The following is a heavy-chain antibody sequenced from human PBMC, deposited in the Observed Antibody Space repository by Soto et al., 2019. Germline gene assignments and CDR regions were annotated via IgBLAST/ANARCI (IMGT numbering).Heavy chain of an antibody. Sequence: QVRLVQSGAEVKKPGSSVKVSCKASGGTFSSYAISWVRQAPGQGLEWMGGIIPIFGTANYAQKFQGRVTITADESTSTAYMELSSLRSEDTAVYYCARFLEYCSGGSCYYYYYGMDVWGQGTTVTVSS. CDR2: IIPIFGTA. J-gene: IGHJ6*02. V-gene: IGHV1-69*01. CDR1: GGTFSSYA. D-gene: IGHD2-15*01. CDR3: ARFLEYCSGGSCYYYYYGMDV.